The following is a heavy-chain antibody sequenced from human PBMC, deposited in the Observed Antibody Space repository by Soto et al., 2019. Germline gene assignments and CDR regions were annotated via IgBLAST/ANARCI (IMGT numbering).Heavy chain of an antibody. CDR3: ASDLVGASDSYGLDV. J-gene: IGHJ6*02. D-gene: IGHD1-26*01. V-gene: IGHV3-33*01. CDR2: IWHDGNNK. CDR1: GFTFSNYG. Sequence: GGSLRLSCAASGFTFSNYGMHWVRQAPGKGLGWVAIIWHDGNNKYYADSVRGRFIISRDNSKNRLYLQMNSLRAEDTAVYYCASDLVGASDSYGLDVWGQGTPVTVSS.